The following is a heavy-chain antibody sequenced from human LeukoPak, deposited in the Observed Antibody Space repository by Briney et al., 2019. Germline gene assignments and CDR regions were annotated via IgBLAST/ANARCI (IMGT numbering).Heavy chain of an antibody. D-gene: IGHD2-2*01. J-gene: IGHJ4*02. V-gene: IGHV3-23*01. CDR1: GFTSSSYA. Sequence: PGGSLRLSCAASGFTSSSYAMSWVRQAPGKGLEWVSAISGSGGSTYYADSVKGRFTISRDNSKNTLYLQMNSLRAEDTAVYYCAKWNRVVPAAIQYFFDYWGQGTLVTVSS. CDR3: AKWNRVVPAAIQYFFDY. CDR2: ISGSGGST.